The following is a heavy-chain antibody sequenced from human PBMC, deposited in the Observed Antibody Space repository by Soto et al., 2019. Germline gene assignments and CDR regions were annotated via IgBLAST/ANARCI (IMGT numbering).Heavy chain of an antibody. J-gene: IGHJ4*02. Sequence: VQLLESGGGLVQPGGSLRLSCAASGFTFSSYAMSWVRQAPGKGLEWVSAISGSGGSTYYADSVKGRFTISRDNSKNTLYLQMNSLRAEDTAVYYCAKGRITFGGVIVGNYFDYWGQGTLVTVSS. D-gene: IGHD3-16*02. CDR1: GFTFSSYA. CDR3: AKGRITFGGVIVGNYFDY. CDR2: ISGSGGST. V-gene: IGHV3-23*01.